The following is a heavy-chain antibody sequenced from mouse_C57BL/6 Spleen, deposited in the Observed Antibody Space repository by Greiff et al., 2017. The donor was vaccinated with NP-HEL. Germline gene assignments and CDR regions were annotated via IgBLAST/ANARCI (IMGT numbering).Heavy chain of an antibody. CDR3: ARRGDYAVGY. V-gene: IGHV1-61*01. J-gene: IGHJ2*01. CDR2: IYPSDSET. Sequence: QVQLQQPGAELVRPGSSVKLSCKASGYTFTSYWMDWVKQRPGQGLEWIGNIYPSDSETHYNQKFKDKATLTVDKSSSTAYMQLSSLTSEDSAVYYCARRGDYAVGYWGQGTTLTVSS. CDR1: GYTFTSYW. D-gene: IGHD2-4*01.